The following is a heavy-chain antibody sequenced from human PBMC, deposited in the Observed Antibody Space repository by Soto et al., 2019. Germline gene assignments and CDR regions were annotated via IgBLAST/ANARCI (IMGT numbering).Heavy chain of an antibody. Sequence: GESLKISCKGSGYSFTNYWIAWVRQKPGRGLEWMAVIFPVDSDTRYSPSFQGQVTISADKSISTAYLQWSSLKASDTAMYYCASPGRDGYNYIGYWGQGTLVTVSS. CDR1: GYSFTNYW. CDR2: IFPVDSDT. CDR3: ASPGRDGYNYIGY. V-gene: IGHV5-51*01. D-gene: IGHD5-12*01. J-gene: IGHJ4*02.